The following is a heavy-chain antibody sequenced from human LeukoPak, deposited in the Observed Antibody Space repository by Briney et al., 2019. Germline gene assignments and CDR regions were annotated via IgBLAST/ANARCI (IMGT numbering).Heavy chain of an antibody. Sequence: GSSVKVSCKASGGTFSSYAISWVRQAPGQGLEWVGGIIPIFGTANYAQKFQGRVTITTDESTSTAYMELSSLRSEDTAVYYCARVACSSTSCYAWFDPWGQGTLVTVSS. CDR1: GGTFSSYA. CDR3: ARVACSSTSCYAWFDP. D-gene: IGHD2-2*01. V-gene: IGHV1-69*05. J-gene: IGHJ5*02. CDR2: IIPIFGTA.